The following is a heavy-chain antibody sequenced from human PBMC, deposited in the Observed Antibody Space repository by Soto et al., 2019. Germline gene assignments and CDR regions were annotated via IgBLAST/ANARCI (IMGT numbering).Heavy chain of an antibody. CDR3: AMLIVGETLSTI. CDR1: GYTFTKYY. Sequence: QVQLVQSGAEVNNPVASVKISCKASGYTFTKYYLHWVRQAPGQGLEWMGAFDPSGAKTTYAQQFTGRVTMNGATSTSACYMEMIRLRYEAKSMYYCAMLIVGETLSTIWVPGTLFTVSS. V-gene: IGHV1-46*01. J-gene: IGHJ4*02. CDR2: FDPSGAKT. D-gene: IGHD1-26*01.